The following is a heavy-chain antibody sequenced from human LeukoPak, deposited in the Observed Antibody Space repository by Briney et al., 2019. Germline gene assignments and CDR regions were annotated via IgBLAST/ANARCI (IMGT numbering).Heavy chain of an antibody. CDR3: ARVSSSWVVGY. CDR2: IYHSGST. J-gene: IGHJ4*02. Sequence: SETLSLTCTVSGYSISSGYYWGWIRQPPGKGLEWIGSIYHSGSTYYNPSLKSRVTISVDTSMNQFSLKLSSVTAADTAVYYCARVSSSWVVGYWDQGTLVTVSS. D-gene: IGHD6-13*01. CDR1: GYSISSGYY. V-gene: IGHV4-38-2*02.